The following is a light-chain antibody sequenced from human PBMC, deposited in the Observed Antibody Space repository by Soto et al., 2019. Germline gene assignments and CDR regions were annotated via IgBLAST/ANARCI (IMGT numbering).Light chain of an antibody. CDR1: SSDVGGYNY. J-gene: IGLJ2*01. CDR3: SSYTSSSTVV. Sequence: QSVLTQPASVSGSPGQSITISCTGTSSDVGGYNYVSWYQQHPGKAPKLMIYDVSNRPLGASNRFSGSKSGNTASLTISGLQAEDEADYYCSSYTSSSTVVFGGGTKLTVL. CDR2: DVS. V-gene: IGLV2-14*01.